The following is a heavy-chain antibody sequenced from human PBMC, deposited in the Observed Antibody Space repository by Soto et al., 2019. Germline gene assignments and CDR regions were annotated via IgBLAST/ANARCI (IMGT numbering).Heavy chain of an antibody. V-gene: IGHV4-4*02. Sequence: QVQLQESGPGLLEPSGTLSLTCAVSGASIAPINCGGWVRQPPGKGLEWIGEVYHSGTTNCNPSLKSRVTISIDKSKNQFSLTLTSMTAADTALYYCAVPGRGDFDYWSQGTLVTVSS. CDR2: VYHSGTT. CDR1: GASIAPINC. CDR3: AVPGRGDFDY. D-gene: IGHD5-12*01. J-gene: IGHJ4*02.